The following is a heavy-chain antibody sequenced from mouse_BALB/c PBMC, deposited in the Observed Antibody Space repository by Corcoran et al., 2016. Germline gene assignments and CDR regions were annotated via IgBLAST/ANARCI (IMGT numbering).Heavy chain of an antibody. CDR3: ARLYDYAMDY. V-gene: IGHV1-12*01. D-gene: IGHD2-12*01. J-gene: IGHJ4*01. CDR2: IYPGNGDT. CDR1: GYTFTSYN. Sequence: QVQLQQPGAELVKPGASVKMSCKASGYTFTSYNMHWVKQTPGQGLEWIGAIYPGNGDTSYNQKFKGKATLTADKSSSTAYMQLSSLTSEDSAVYYCARLYDYAMDYWGQGTSVTVSS.